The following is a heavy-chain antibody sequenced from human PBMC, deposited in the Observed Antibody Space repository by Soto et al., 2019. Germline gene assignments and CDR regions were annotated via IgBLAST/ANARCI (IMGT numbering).Heavy chain of an antibody. CDR1: GYTFTSYA. J-gene: IGHJ4*02. D-gene: IGHD3-3*01. V-gene: IGHV1-3*01. CDR3: ARDGYDFWSGYGGFFDY. Sequence: ASVKVSFKASGYTFTSYAMHWVRQAPGQRLEWMGWINAGNGNTKYSQKFQGRVTITRDTSASTAYMELSSLRSEDTAVYYCARDGYDFWSGYGGFFDYWGQGTLVTVSS. CDR2: INAGNGNT.